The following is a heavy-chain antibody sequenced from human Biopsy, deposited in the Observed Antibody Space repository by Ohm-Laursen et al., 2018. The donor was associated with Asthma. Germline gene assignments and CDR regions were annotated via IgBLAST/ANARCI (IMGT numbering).Heavy chain of an antibody. D-gene: IGHD1-1*01. CDR1: GFSFSNFA. CDR2: ISKDASTQ. V-gene: IGHV3-30*06. J-gene: IGHJ3*02. CDR3: VRDGTDDAFDI. Sequence: SLRLSCAATGFSFSNFAIHWVRQAPAKGLEWVGVISKDASTQDYADSVKGRFTMARANSKNTLDLQMNSLREEDTAVYYCVRDGTDDAFDIWGQGTVVSVSS.